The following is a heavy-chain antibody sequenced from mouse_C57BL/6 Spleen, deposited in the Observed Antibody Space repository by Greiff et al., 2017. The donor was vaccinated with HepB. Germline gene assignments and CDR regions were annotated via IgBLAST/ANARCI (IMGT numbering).Heavy chain of an antibody. D-gene: IGHD2-4*01. Sequence: EVKLVESGGDLVKPGGSLKLSCAASGFTFSSYGMSWVRQTPDKRLEWVATISSGGSYTYYPDSVKGRFTISRDNAKNTLYLQMSRLKSEDTAMYYCARQGDYDYDEGYWGQGTTLTVSS. CDR3: ARQGDYDYDEGY. V-gene: IGHV5-6*02. J-gene: IGHJ2*01. CDR2: ISSGGSYT. CDR1: GFTFSSYG.